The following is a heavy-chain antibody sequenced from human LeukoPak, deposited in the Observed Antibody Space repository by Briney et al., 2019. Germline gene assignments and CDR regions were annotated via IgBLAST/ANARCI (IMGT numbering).Heavy chain of an antibody. CDR1: GFTFSSYG. Sequence: PGRSLRLSCAASGFTFSSYGMHWVRQAPGKGLEWVAVISYDGSNKYYADSVKGRFTISRDNSKNTLYLQMNSLRAEDTAVNYCAKDIGRGSGSYYPYYYYGMDVWGQGTTVTVSS. J-gene: IGHJ6*02. CDR2: ISYDGSNK. CDR3: AKDIGRGSGSYYPYYYYGMDV. D-gene: IGHD3-10*01. V-gene: IGHV3-30*18.